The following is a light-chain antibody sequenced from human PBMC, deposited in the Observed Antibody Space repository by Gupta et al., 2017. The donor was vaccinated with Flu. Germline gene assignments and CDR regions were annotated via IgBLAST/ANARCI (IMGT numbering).Light chain of an antibody. V-gene: IGKV1D-13*01. CDR3: QQFNNYPDT. CDR2: DAS. J-gene: IGKJ5*01. CDR1: QGISSA. Sequence: AIQLTQSPSSLSASVGDRVTITCRANQGISSALAWYQQKPGKAPKLLIYDASSLESGVPSRFSGSGSGTDFTLTISSLQPEDFATYYCQQFNNYPDTFGQGTRLEIK.